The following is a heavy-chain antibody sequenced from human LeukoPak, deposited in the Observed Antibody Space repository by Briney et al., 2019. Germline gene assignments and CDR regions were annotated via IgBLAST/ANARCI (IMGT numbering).Heavy chain of an antibody. V-gene: IGHV3-30-3*01. CDR3: SRGWGELSSIFDY. CDR1: GFTFRSYG. CDR2: ISYDGSNK. D-gene: IGHD3-16*02. J-gene: IGHJ4*02. Sequence: PGRSLRLSCAASGFTFRSYGIHWVRQAPGQGLEWVALISYDGSNKYYADSVKGRFTIPRDNSKNTLYLQMDSLRPEDTAVYYCSRGWGELSSIFDYWGQGTLVTVSS.